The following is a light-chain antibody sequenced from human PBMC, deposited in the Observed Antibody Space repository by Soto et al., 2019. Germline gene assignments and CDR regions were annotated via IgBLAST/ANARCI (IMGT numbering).Light chain of an antibody. CDR2: EVS. CDR1: SSDVGGYNY. V-gene: IGLV2-14*01. CDR3: AAWDDGLNAYV. Sequence: QSALTQPASVSGSPGQSITISCTGTSSDVGGYNYVSWYQQHPGKAPKLMIYEVSNRPSGVSNRFSGSKSGTSASLAISGLRSEDEGYYYCAAWDDGLNAYVFGTGTKLTVL. J-gene: IGLJ1*01.